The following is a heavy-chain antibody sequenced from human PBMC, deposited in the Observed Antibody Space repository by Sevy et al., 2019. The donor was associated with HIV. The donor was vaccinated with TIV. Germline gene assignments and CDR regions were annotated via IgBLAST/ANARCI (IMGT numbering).Heavy chain of an antibody. CDR2: INPDSGGT. J-gene: IGHJ4*02. D-gene: IGHD3-16*01. Sequence: ASVKVSCKASGYTFTGYYIHWVRQAPGQGLEWMGWINPDSGGTHYAQNFQGRVTMTRDTSITTTFMEMSRLVSDDTAVYYCARAERLRLHFHFWGQGTLVTVSS. V-gene: IGHV1-2*02. CDR3: ARAERLRLHFHF. CDR1: GYTFTGYY.